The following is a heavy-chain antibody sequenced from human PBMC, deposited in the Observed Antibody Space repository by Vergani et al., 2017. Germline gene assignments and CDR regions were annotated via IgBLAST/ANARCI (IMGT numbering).Heavy chain of an antibody. J-gene: IGHJ3*02. CDR2: IIPILGIA. CDR3: ARGDSPNVEGAFDI. V-gene: IGHV1-69*02. Sequence: QVQLVQSGAEVKKPGSSVKVSCKASGGTFSSYTISWVRQAPGQVLEWMGRIIPILGIANYAQKFQGRVTITADKSTSTAYMELSSLRSEDTAVYYCARGDSPNVEGAFDIWGQGTMVTVSS. D-gene: IGHD2/OR15-2a*01. CDR1: GGTFSSYT.